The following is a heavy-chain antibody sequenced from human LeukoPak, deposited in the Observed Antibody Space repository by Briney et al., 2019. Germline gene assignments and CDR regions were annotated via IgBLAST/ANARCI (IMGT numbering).Heavy chain of an antibody. V-gene: IGHV4-59*12. D-gene: IGHD6-25*01. J-gene: IGHJ5*02. Sequence: SETLSLTCTVSGGSISSYYWSWIRQPPGKGLEWIGYIYYSGSTNYNPSLKSRVTISVDTSKNQFSLKLSSVTAADTAVYYCARERYAASYNWFDPWGQGTLVTVSS. CDR3: ARERYAASYNWFDP. CDR2: IYYSGST. CDR1: GGSISSYY.